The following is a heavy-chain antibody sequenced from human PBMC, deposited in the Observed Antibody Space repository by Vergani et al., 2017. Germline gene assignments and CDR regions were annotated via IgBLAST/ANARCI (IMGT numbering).Heavy chain of an antibody. CDR1: GFTFDDYA. CDR2: ISWNSGSI. V-gene: IGHV3-9*01. D-gene: IGHD6-19*01. J-gene: IGHJ4*02. Sequence: EVQLVESGGGLVQPGRSLRLSCAASGFTFDDYAMHWVRQAPGKGLEWVSGISWNSGSIGYADSVKGRFTISRDNAKNSLYLQMNSLRAEDTALYYGAKTTGTTYSSGWYDYWGQGTLVTVSS. CDR3: AKTTGTTYSSGWYDY.